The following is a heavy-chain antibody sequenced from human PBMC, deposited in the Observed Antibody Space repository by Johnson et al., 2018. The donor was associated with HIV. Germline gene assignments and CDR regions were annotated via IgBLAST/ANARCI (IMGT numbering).Heavy chain of an antibody. D-gene: IGHD3-22*01. Sequence: QVQLVESGGGVVQPGRSLRLSCAASGFTFSSYAMHWVRQAPGKGLEWVAVISYDGSNKYYAHSVKGRFTISRDNSRNTLYLQMDSLRADDTAVYYCASGKITYYYDGTGYRWATAFDIWGQGTMVTVSS. V-gene: IGHV3-30*14. CDR2: ISYDGSNK. CDR3: ASGKITYYYDGTGYRWATAFDI. J-gene: IGHJ3*02. CDR1: GFTFSSYA.